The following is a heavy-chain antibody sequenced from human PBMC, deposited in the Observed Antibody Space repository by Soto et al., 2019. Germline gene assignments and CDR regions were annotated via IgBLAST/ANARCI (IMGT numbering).Heavy chain of an antibody. Sequence: QVTLKESGPVLVKPTETLTLTCTVSGFSLSHIRVGVGWISQPPGKALEWLAHVFSNDAKSYSPSLKGRLTISRDTFRSQVVLTMTNVDPVDTATYFCARIERYSTYEYFDFWGQGTLVTVSS. J-gene: IGHJ4*02. CDR3: ARIERYSTYEYFDF. V-gene: IGHV2-26*01. CDR2: VFSNDAK. D-gene: IGHD5-12*01. CDR1: GFSLSHIRVG.